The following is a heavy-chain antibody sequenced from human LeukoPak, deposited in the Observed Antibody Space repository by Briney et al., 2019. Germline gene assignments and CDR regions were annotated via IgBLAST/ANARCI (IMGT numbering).Heavy chain of an antibody. CDR3: ARHPFSSPFDF. CDR2: IYFTGNI. V-gene: IGHV4-59*08. D-gene: IGHD2/OR15-2a*01. CDR1: GVSISGDY. Sequence: SETLSLTCTVSGVSISGDYWSWIRQPPGKGLEWIGYIYFTGNIDHNPSLKSRVTLSMDTSKNQFSLKLTSVTAADTAVYYCARHPFSSPFDFWGQGTLVTVSS. J-gene: IGHJ4*02.